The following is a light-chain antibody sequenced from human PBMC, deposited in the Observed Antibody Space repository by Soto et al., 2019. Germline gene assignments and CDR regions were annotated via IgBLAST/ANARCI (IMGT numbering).Light chain of an antibody. CDR1: QGISNY. J-gene: IGKJ3*01. CDR3: QKYNSAPRT. Sequence: DIQMTQSPSSLSASVGDRVTITCRASQGISNYLAWYQQKPGKVPKLLIYPASTLQSGGPSRFSGSASGTDFTLTISSLQPEDVATYYCQKYNSAPRTFGPGTKVDIK. V-gene: IGKV1-27*01. CDR2: PAS.